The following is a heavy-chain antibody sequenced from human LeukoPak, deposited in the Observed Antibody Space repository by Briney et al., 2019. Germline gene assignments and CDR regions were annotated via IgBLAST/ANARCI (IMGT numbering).Heavy chain of an antibody. J-gene: IGHJ6*03. CDR3: VKEGDRGEALYYYYMDV. Sequence: GGSLRLSCAASGFMFSGYGMHWVRQAPGKGLEWVAAIWYDGSNIFYADSVKGRFTISRDNSKNALYLQMNSLRAEDTADYYCVKEGDRGEALYYYYMDVWGNGTTVTVSS. D-gene: IGHD3-10*01. V-gene: IGHV3-33*06. CDR2: IWYDGSNI. CDR1: GFMFSGYG.